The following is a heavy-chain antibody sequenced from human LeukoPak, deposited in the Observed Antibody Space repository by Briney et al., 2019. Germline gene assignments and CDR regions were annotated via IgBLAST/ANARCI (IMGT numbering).Heavy chain of an antibody. CDR1: GFTFSDYS. Sequence: GGSLRLSCAASGFTFSDYSMNWVRQAPGMGLEWVSSISSRRTYISYADSVKSRFTISRDNAKNSLYLEMNSLRAEDTAVYYCVRDRSGSYPYYFDFWGQGTLVTASS. J-gene: IGHJ4*02. CDR3: VRDRSGSYPYYFDF. V-gene: IGHV3-21*01. D-gene: IGHD1-26*01. CDR2: ISSRRTYI.